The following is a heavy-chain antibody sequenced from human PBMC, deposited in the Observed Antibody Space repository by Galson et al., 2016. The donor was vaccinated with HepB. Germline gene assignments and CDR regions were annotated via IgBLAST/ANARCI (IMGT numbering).Heavy chain of an antibody. V-gene: IGHV3-21*04. Sequence: SLRLSCAASGFSFNSFTMNWVRQAPGKGLEWLSSIDNSGDYIYYADSVSGRFTISRDNSKNTLFLQMNNLRAEDAAVYYCAKGYNILTGLIDYWGRGTLVIVSS. CDR2: IDNSGDYI. J-gene: IGHJ4*02. CDR3: AKGYNILTGLIDY. D-gene: IGHD3-9*01. CDR1: GFSFNSFT.